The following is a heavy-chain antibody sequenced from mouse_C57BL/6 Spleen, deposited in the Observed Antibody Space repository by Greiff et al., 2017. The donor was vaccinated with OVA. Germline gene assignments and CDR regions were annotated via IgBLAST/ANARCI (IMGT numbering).Heavy chain of an antibody. Sequence: DVQLVESGEGLVKPGGSLKLSCAASGFTFSSYAMSWVRQTPEKRLEWVAYISSGGDYIYYADTVKGRFTISRDNARNTLYLQMSSLKSEDTAMYYCTRALRSYAMDYWGQGTSVTVSS. J-gene: IGHJ4*01. CDR1: GFTFSSYA. D-gene: IGHD1-1*01. V-gene: IGHV5-9-1*02. CDR2: ISSGGDYI. CDR3: TRALRSYAMDY.